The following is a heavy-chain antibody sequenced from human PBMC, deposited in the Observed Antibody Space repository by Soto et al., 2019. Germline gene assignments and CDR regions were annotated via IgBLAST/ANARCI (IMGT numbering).Heavy chain of an antibody. CDR2: INHSGST. J-gene: IGHJ6*02. CDR3: ARGPTYYDFWRGYWDYYYYGMDV. Sequence: PSETLSLTCAVYGGSFSGYYWSWIRQPPGKGLEWIGEINHSGSTNYNPSLKSRVTISVDTSKNQFSLKLSSVTAADTAVYYCARGPTYYDFWRGYWDYYYYGMDVWGQGTTVTVSS. V-gene: IGHV4-34*01. D-gene: IGHD3-3*01. CDR1: GGSFSGYY.